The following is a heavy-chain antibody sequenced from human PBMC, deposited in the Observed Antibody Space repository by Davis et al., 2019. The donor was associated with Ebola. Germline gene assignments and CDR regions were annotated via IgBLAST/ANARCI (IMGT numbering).Heavy chain of an antibody. J-gene: IGHJ4*02. CDR3: SRHEYTSSSSPFDY. V-gene: IGHV4-61*08. D-gene: IGHD2-2*01. CDR2: IYYSGST. Sequence: MPSETLSLTCTVSGGSVSSGGYYWNWIRQPPGKGLEWIGYIYYSGSTDYSPSLRGRVTISLDTSKNQFSLKLTSVTAADTAVYYCSRHEYTSSSSPFDYWGQGTLVTVSS. CDR1: GGSVSSGGYY.